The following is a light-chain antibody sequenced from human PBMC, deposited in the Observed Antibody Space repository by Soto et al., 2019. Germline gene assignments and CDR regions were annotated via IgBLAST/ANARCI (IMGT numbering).Light chain of an antibody. J-gene: IGKJ5*01. Sequence: DIQMTQSPSSLSASVGDRVTITCRASQSISNYLNWYQQKPGKAPKLLIYDASNLETGVPSRFSGSGSGTDFTFTISSLQPEDIATYYCQQYDKSITFGQGTRLEIK. CDR1: QSISNY. V-gene: IGKV1-33*01. CDR2: DAS. CDR3: QQYDKSIT.